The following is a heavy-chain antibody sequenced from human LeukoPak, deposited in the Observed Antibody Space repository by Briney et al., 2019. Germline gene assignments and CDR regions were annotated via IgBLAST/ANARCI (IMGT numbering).Heavy chain of an antibody. Sequence: PSETLSLTCAVYGGSFSGYYWSWIRQPPGEGLEWIGEINHSGSTNYNPSLKSRVTISVDTSKNQFSLKLSSVTAADTAVYYCARGRGRGYNGYVLVDDYWGQGTLVTVSS. CDR3: ARGRGRGYNGYVLVDDY. V-gene: IGHV4-34*01. CDR1: GGSFSGYY. J-gene: IGHJ4*02. D-gene: IGHD5-12*01. CDR2: INHSGST.